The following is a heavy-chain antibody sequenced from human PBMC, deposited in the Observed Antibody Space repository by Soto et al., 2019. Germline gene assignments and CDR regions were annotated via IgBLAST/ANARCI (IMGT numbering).Heavy chain of an antibody. CDR1: GGTFSSYT. CDR2: IIPILGIA. CDR3: ARDKVQVTMIVVAWGSFDI. J-gene: IGHJ3*02. Sequence: QVQLVQSGAEVKKPGSSVKVSCKASGGTFSSYTISWVRQAPGQGLEWMGRIIPILGIANYAQKFQGRVTITADKSTSTAYMELSSLRSEDTAVYYCARDKVQVTMIVVAWGSFDIWGQGTMVTVSS. V-gene: IGHV1-69*08. D-gene: IGHD3-22*01.